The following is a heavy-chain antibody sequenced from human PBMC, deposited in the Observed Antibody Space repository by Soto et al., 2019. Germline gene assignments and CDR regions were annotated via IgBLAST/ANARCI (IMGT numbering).Heavy chain of an antibody. D-gene: IGHD5-12*01. CDR3: AREDGYKSSYGMDV. CDR1: GGSISSGGYY. CDR2: IYYSGST. J-gene: IGHJ6*02. Sequence: QVQLQESGPGLVKPSQTLSLTCTVSGGSISSGGYYWSWIRQHPGKGLEWIGYIYYSGSTYYNPSPKSRVTISVDTSKDQFSLKLSSVTAADTAVYYCAREDGYKSSYGMDVWGQGTTVTVSS. V-gene: IGHV4-31*03.